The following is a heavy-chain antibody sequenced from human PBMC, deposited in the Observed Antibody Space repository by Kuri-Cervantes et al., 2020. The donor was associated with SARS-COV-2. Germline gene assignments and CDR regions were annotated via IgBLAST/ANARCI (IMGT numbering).Heavy chain of an antibody. CDR1: GFTFSDYY. J-gene: IGHJ4*02. V-gene: IGHV3-11*04. CDR2: ISSSSSYI. CDR3: ARGPHHYDILTGYYFDY. Sequence: GESLKISCAASGFTFSDYYMSWIRQAPGKGLEWVSSISSSSSYIYYADSVKGRFTISRDNAKNSLYLQMNSLRAEDTAVYYCARGPHHYDILTGYYFDYWGQGTLVTVSS. D-gene: IGHD3-9*01.